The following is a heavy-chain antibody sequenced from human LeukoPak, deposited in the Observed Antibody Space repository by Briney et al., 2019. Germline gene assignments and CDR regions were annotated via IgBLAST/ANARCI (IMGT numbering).Heavy chain of an antibody. D-gene: IGHD4-11*01. CDR2: IYPGDSDT. CDR1: GYSFTSYW. CDR3: SRQQSDWFVP. V-gene: IGHV5-51*01. Sequence: GESLKISCKGSGYSFTSYWIGWVRQMPGKGLEWMGIIYPGDSDTRYSPSFQGQVTISAVKPISTAYLQWSGLKASDTAMYYCSRQQSDWFVPWGQGTLVTVSS. J-gene: IGHJ5*02.